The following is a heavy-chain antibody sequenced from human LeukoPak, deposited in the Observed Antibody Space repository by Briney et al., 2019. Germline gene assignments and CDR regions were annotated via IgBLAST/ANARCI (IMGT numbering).Heavy chain of an antibody. D-gene: IGHD3-22*01. CDR1: GFTFSNYA. Sequence: GGSLRLSCAASGFTFSNYAMSWVRQAPGKGLEWVSAISYNGGSTYYADSVKGRFTVSRDNSKNTLYLQMNSLRAEDTAVYYCAKDQMHYYDSSVSWWGQGTLVTVSS. CDR2: ISYNGGST. V-gene: IGHV3-23*01. J-gene: IGHJ4*02. CDR3: AKDQMHYYDSSVSW.